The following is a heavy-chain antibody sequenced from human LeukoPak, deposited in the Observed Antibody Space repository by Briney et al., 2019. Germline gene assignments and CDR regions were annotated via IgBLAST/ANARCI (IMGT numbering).Heavy chain of an antibody. J-gene: IGHJ5*02. CDR2: ISSSSSYI. CDR1: GFTFSSYS. V-gene: IGHV3-21*01. Sequence: GGSLRLSCAASGFTFSSYSMTWVRQAPGKGLEWVSSISSSSSYIYYADSVKGRFTISRDNAKNSLYLQMNSLRAEDSAVYYCARDLSWFDPWGQGTLVTVSS. CDR3: ARDLSWFDP.